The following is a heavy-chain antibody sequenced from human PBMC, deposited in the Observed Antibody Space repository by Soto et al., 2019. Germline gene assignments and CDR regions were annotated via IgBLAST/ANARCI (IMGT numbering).Heavy chain of an antibody. V-gene: IGHV4-31*03. CDR2: IYHTGRT. D-gene: IGHD6-6*01. CDR1: GDSVNSAY. CDR3: ARTDAYNSSFFDS. Sequence: QVQLQEMGPGLVKPSQTLTITCTVSGDSVNSAYWSWIRQLPGKGLEWMGNIYHTGRTFYNPPLKSRLAISIDTSKPLFSLKLRSVTASDTAVYYCARTDAYNSSFFDSWGQGTVVTVSS. J-gene: IGHJ4*02.